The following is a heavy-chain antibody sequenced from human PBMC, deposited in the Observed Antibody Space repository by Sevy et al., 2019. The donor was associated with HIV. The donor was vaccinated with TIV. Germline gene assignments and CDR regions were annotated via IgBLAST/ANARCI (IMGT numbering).Heavy chain of an antibody. CDR3: ATDQRGVTIFGVVTHYYYYGMDV. Sequence: GGSLRLSCAASGFTFSSYSMNWVRQAPGKGLEWVSSISSSSSYIYYADSVKGRFTISRDNAKNSLYLQMNSLRAEDTAVYYCATDQRGVTIFGVVTHYYYYGMDVWGQWTTVTVSS. J-gene: IGHJ6*02. D-gene: IGHD3-3*01. V-gene: IGHV3-21*01. CDR1: GFTFSSYS. CDR2: ISSSSSYI.